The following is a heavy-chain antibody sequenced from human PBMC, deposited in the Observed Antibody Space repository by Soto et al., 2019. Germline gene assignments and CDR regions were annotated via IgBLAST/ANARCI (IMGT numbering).Heavy chain of an antibody. CDR3: AGGLDYYYGMDV. Sequence: GGSLRLSCAASGFTFSSYSMNWVRQAPGKGLEWVSSISSSSSYIYYADSVKGRFTISRDNAKNSLYLQMNSPRAEDTAVYYCAGGLDYYYGMDVWGQGTTVTVSS. J-gene: IGHJ6*02. CDR1: GFTFSSYS. V-gene: IGHV3-21*01. CDR2: ISSSSSYI.